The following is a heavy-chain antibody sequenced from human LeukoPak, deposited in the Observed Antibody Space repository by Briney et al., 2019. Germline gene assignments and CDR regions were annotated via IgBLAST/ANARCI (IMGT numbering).Heavy chain of an antibody. Sequence: QPGGSMRLSCAASGFSVSSNYVSWVRQAPGKGLEWVSVLYSGGTTYYADSVKGRFTISRDNSKNTLYLQMNSLRAEDTAVYYCAKEFSSVTFFDYWGQGTLVTVSS. D-gene: IGHD4-17*01. CDR1: GFSVSSNY. V-gene: IGHV3-53*01. J-gene: IGHJ4*02. CDR3: AKEFSSVTFFDY. CDR2: LYSGGTT.